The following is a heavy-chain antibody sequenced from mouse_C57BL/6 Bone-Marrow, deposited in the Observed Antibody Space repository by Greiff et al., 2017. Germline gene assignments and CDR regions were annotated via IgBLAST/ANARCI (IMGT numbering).Heavy chain of an antibody. J-gene: IGHJ2*01. CDR2: ISSGSSTI. D-gene: IGHD1-1*01. CDR3: AMNYYGSSRDY. Sequence: EVKLQESGGGLVKPGGSLKLSCAASGFTFSDYGMHWVRQAPEKGLEWVAYISSGSSTIYYADTVKGRFTISRDNAKNTLFLQMTSLRSEDTAMYYCAMNYYGSSRDYWGQGTTLTVSS. V-gene: IGHV5-17*01. CDR1: GFTFSDYG.